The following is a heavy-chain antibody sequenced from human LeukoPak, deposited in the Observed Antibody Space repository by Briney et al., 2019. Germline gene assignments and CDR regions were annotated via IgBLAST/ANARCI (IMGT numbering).Heavy chain of an antibody. CDR1: GGSISSDRYY. CDR3: ARDRDLVALFDF. J-gene: IGHJ4*02. Sequence: SETLSLTCTVSGGSISSDRYYWSWIRQPAGKGLEWIGRIYTSGSTNYNPSLKSRVAISIDTSRNQFSLKLNSMTAADTAVYYCARDRDLVALFDFWGQGTLVTVSS. V-gene: IGHV4-61*02. D-gene: IGHD5-12*01. CDR2: IYTSGST.